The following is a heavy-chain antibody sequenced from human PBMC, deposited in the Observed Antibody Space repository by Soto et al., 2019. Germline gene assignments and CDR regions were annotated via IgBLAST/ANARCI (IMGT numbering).Heavy chain of an antibody. CDR3: ARWVATIFNYGMDV. J-gene: IGHJ6*02. D-gene: IGHD5-12*01. CDR1: GYTFTSYG. Sequence: GASVKVSCKASGYTFTSYGISWVRQAPGQGLEWMGWISAYNGNTNYAQKLQGRVTMTTDTSTSTAYMELRSLRSDDTAVYYCARWVATIFNYGMDVWGQGTTVTVSS. V-gene: IGHV1-18*01. CDR2: ISAYNGNT.